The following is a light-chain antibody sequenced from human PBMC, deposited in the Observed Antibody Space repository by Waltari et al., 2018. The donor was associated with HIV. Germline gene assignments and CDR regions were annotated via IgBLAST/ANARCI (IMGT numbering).Light chain of an antibody. CDR2: DIS. Sequence: EIVLTQSPATLSLSPGERATLSCRACQSVSSFLAWYQQKPGQAPRLLIYDISKMATGIPARFSGSGSETDFTLTICSLEPEDFAVYYCQQSSSWPITFGQGTRLEIK. V-gene: IGKV3-11*01. CDR1: QSVSSF. CDR3: QQSSSWPIT. J-gene: IGKJ5*01.